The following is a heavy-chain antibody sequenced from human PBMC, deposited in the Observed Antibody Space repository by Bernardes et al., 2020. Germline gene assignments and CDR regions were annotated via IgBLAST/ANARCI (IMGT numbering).Heavy chain of an antibody. CDR2: IYYSGST. J-gene: IGHJ6*04. D-gene: IGHD4-4*01. CDR3: ARLTTVTTGRYYYYGMDV. CDR1: GGSISSYY. V-gene: IGHV4-59*01. Sequence: SETLSLTCTVSGGSISSYYWSWIRQPPGKGLEWIGYIYYSGSTNYNPSLKSRVTISVDTSKNQFSLKLSSVTAADTAVYYCARLTTVTTGRYYYYGMDVWGKGTTVTVSS.